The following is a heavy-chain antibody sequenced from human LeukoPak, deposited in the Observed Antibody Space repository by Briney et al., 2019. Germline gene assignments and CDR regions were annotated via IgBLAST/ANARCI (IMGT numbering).Heavy chain of an antibody. D-gene: IGHD5-12*01. V-gene: IGHV1-18*01. Sequence: GASVKVSCKASGYTFTSYGISWVRQAPGQGLEWMGWISAYNGNTNYAQKLQGRVTMTTGTSTSTAYMELRSLRSDDTAVYYCARDRIVATITAGTYYYGMDVWGQGTTVTVSS. J-gene: IGHJ6*02. CDR3: ARDRIVATITAGTYYYGMDV. CDR2: ISAYNGNT. CDR1: GYTFTSYG.